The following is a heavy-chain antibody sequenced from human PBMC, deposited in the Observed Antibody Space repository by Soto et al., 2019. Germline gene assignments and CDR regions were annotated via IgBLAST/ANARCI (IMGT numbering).Heavy chain of an antibody. CDR3: ARDLSASGTQRQESLFYP. CDR1: GDSVSSNSAA. V-gene: IGHV6-1*01. J-gene: IGHJ5*02. CDR2: TYYRSKWYN. D-gene: IGHD6-13*01. Sequence: SETLSLTCAISGDSVSSNSAAWNWIRQSPSRGLEWLGRTYYRSKWYNDYAVSVKSRITINPDTPKNQFSLQLNSVTPEDTAVYYCARDLSASGTQRQESLFYPWGKGTLVTVAA.